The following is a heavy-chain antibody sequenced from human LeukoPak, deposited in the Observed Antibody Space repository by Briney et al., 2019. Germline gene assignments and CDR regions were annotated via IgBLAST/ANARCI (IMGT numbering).Heavy chain of an antibody. D-gene: IGHD3-22*01. J-gene: IGHJ4*02. CDR3: ARGPGGGYYESSGYYEGWDY. V-gene: IGHV3-11*04. CDR1: GFIFSDYY. CDR2: INSSGSTI. Sequence: GGSLRLSCAASGFIFSDYYMSWIRQAPGKGLEWVSCINSSGSTIYYADSVKGRFTISSDNAKNSLYLQMNSLRAEDTAVYYCARGPGGGYYESSGYYEGWDYWGQGTLVTVSS.